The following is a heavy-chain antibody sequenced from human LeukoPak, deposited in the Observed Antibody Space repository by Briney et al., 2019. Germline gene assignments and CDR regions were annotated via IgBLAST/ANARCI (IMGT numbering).Heavy chain of an antibody. CDR1: GFTVSNNY. D-gene: IGHD1-7*01. CDR3: AKGGLELRPAYFDY. J-gene: IGHJ4*02. CDR2: IYPVGNT. Sequence: GGSLRLSCVASGFTVSNNYMAWVRQAPGKGLEWVSIIYPVGNTYYADSVKGRFTISRDNSWNTVDLQMNSLRAEDTAVYYCAKGGLELRPAYFDYWGQGTLVTVSS. V-gene: IGHV3-53*01.